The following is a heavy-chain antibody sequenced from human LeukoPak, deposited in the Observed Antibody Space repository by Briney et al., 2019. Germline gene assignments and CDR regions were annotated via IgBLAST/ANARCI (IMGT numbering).Heavy chain of an antibody. CDR1: GFTFSNYA. J-gene: IGHJ4*02. Sequence: GGSLRLSCAASGFTFSNYAMTWVRQAPGKGLQWVLAISGDAIYTYYLDSVKGRFTTSRDNSKNTLFLQMNSLRADDTAVYYCAKNYGISRPFYDYWGQGIVVTVSS. V-gene: IGHV3-23*01. CDR3: AKNYGISRPFYDY. CDR2: ISGDAIYT. D-gene: IGHD4-17*01.